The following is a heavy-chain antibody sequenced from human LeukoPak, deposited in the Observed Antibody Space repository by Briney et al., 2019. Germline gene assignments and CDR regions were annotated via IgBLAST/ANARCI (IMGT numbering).Heavy chain of an antibody. CDR2: ISGSGGST. V-gene: IGHV3-23*01. D-gene: IGHD6-13*01. Sequence: GGSLRLSCAASGFTFSSYAMSWVRQAPGKGLEWVSAISGSGGSTYYADSVKGRFTISRDNSKNTLYLQMNSLRAEDTAVYYCAKDPPKRAAAGYNYFDYWGQGTLVTVSS. J-gene: IGHJ4*02. CDR3: AKDPPKRAAAGYNYFDY. CDR1: GFTFSSYA.